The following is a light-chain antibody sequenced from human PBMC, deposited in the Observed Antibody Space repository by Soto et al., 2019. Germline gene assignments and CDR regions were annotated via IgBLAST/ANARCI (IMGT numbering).Light chain of an antibody. CDR3: QQRSNWPLT. CDR2: GTS. V-gene: IGKV3D-20*02. Sequence: EIVLTQSPGTLSLSPGERATLSCRASQSVSSSYLAWYQQKPGQAPRLLMYGTSNRATGVPARFSGSGSGTDFTLTISSLEPEDFAVYYCQQRSNWPLTFGGGTKVEIK. CDR1: QSVSSSY. J-gene: IGKJ4*01.